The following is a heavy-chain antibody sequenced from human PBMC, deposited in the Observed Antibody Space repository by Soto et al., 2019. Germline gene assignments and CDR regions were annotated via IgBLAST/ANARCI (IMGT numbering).Heavy chain of an antibody. CDR1: GYTFTSYG. J-gene: IGHJ6*02. Sequence: ASVKVSCKASGYTFTSYGISWVRQMPGKGLEWMGRIDPSDFYTNYSPSFQGHVTISADKSISTAYLQWSSLKASDTAMYYCARHLGYRSSMRVYYSHGMDVWGQGTTVTVSS. CDR2: IDPSDFYT. D-gene: IGHD6-13*01. CDR3: ARHLGYRSSMRVYYSHGMDV. V-gene: IGHV5-10-1*01.